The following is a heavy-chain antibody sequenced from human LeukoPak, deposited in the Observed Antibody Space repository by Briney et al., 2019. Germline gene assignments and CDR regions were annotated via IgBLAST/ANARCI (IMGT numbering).Heavy chain of an antibody. V-gene: IGHV3-53*01. CDR3: ASSDIIAAAGL. CDR2: IYSSGAT. CDR1: GFTVSSNY. Sequence: PGGSLRLSCAASGFTVSSNYMNWVRQAPGKGLEWVSVIYSSGATFYADSVKGRFTISRDNSKNTLYLQMNSLRTEDTAVYFCASSDIIAAAGLWGQGTLVTVSS. D-gene: IGHD6-13*01. J-gene: IGHJ4*02.